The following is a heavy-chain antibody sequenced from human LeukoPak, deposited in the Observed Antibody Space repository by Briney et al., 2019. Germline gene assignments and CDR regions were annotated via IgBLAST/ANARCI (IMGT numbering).Heavy chain of an antibody. D-gene: IGHD4-17*01. CDR2: IKSKTDGGTT. Sequence: GGSLRLSCAASGFTFSNAWMSWVRQAPGKGLEWVGRIKSKTDGGTTDYAAPVKGRFTISRDDSKNTLYLQMNSLKTEDTAVYYCTTEDDYGDYYPFYFDYWGQGTLVTVSS. V-gene: IGHV3-15*01. J-gene: IGHJ4*02. CDR1: GFTFSNAW. CDR3: TTEDDYGDYYPFYFDY.